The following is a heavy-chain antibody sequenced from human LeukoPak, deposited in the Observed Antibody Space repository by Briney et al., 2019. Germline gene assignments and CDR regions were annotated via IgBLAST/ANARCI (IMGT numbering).Heavy chain of an antibody. CDR3: AKGAPYYDFWSGYSFDY. Sequence: GGSLRLSCAASGFTFSSYAMSWVRQAPGKGLEWVSAISGSGGSTYYADSVKGRFTISRDNSKNTLYLKMNSLRAEDTAVYYCAKGAPYYDFWSGYSFDYWGQGTLVTVSS. CDR2: ISGSGGST. D-gene: IGHD3-3*01. J-gene: IGHJ4*02. CDR1: GFTFSSYA. V-gene: IGHV3-23*01.